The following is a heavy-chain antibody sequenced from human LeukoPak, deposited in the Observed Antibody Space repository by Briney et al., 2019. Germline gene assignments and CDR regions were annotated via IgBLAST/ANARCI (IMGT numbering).Heavy chain of an antibody. Sequence: GGSLRLSCAASGSTFSSYEMNWVRQAPGKGLEWVSYISSSDSIMYYADSVKGRFTISRDNAKNSLYLQMNSLRAEDTAVYYCVRGEWVRWGQGTLVTVSS. J-gene: IGHJ4*02. D-gene: IGHD3-10*01. CDR2: ISSSDSIM. CDR1: GSTFSSYE. CDR3: VRGEWVR. V-gene: IGHV3-48*03.